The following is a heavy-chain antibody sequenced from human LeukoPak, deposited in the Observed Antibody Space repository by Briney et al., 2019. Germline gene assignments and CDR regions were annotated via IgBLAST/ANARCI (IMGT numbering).Heavy chain of an antibody. CDR1: GFTFSSYA. D-gene: IGHD2-2*02. V-gene: IGHV3-23*01. Sequence: GGSLRLPCAASGFTFSSYAMSWVRQAPGKGLEWVSAISGSGGSTYYADSVKGRFTISRDNSKNTLYLQMNSLRAEDTAVYYCAKVGYCSSTSCYREIGYWGQGTLVTVSS. CDR2: ISGSGGST. CDR3: AKVGYCSSTSCYREIGY. J-gene: IGHJ4*02.